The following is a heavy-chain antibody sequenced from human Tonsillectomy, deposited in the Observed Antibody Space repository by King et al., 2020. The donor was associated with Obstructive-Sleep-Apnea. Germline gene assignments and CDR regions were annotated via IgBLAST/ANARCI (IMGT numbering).Heavy chain of an antibody. V-gene: IGHV4-31*03. CDR1: GGSINSGGYY. Sequence: QLQESGPGLVKPSQTLSLTCTVSGGSINSGGYYWNWIRQHPGKGLEWIGYIYYSGSTYYNPSLKSRVTISVETSKNQFSLKLSPLTAADTAVYYCAGGGIVNTATRFDYWGQGTLVTVSS. D-gene: IGHD6-25*01. CDR3: AGGGIVNTATRFDY. J-gene: IGHJ4*02. CDR2: IYYSGST.